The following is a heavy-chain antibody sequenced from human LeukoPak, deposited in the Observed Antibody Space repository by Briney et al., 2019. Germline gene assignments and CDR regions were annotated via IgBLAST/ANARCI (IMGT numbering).Heavy chain of an antibody. V-gene: IGHV1-18*01. CDR2: ISTYNYNT. CDR3: ARHMREFWSRRQPGDAFDI. J-gene: IGHJ3*02. CDR1: GYTFTSYD. Sequence: ASVKVSCKTSGYTFTSYDITWARQAPGQGLEWMGYISTYNYNTHHSQKFQGRVFMSTDSSSGTAYMDLQSLTSDDTAVYYCARHMREFWSRRQPGDAFDIWGQGTMVTVSS. D-gene: IGHD3-3*01.